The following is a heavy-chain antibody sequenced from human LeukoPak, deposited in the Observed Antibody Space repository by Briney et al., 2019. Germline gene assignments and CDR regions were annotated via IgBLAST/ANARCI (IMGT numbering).Heavy chain of an antibody. V-gene: IGHV3-74*01. CDR1: GFTLSGYW. J-gene: IGHJ4*02. CDR2: INSDETST. CDR3: ARVLLEREAT. Sequence: PGGSLRLSCVASGFTLSGYWMHWVRQVPGKGLVWVSRINSDETSTSYADSVKGRFTISRDNAKNTLYLQMNSLRAEDTAVYYCARVLLEREATWGQGTLVTVSS. D-gene: IGHD1-1*01.